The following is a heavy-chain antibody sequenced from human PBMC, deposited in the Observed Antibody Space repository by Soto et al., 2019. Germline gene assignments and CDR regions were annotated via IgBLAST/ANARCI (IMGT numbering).Heavy chain of an antibody. CDR1: GYTFTSYD. J-gene: IGHJ4*02. CDR2: MNPNSGNT. CDR3: ARVGLNPESNWYPIIDY. V-gene: IGHV1-8*01. D-gene: IGHD1-20*01. Sequence: QVPLVQSGAEVKKPGASVKVSCKASGYTFTSYDINWVRQATGQGLEWMGWMNPNSGNTGYAQKFQGRVTMTRNTSISTAYMELSSLRSEDTAVYYCARVGLNPESNWYPIIDYWGQGTLVTVSS.